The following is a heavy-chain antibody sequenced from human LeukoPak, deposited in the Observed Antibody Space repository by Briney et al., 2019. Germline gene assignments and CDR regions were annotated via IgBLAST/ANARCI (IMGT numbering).Heavy chain of an antibody. Sequence: GGSLRLSCEVSGFSVNSNFMSWVRQAPGKGLEWVSVIYIGNSTYFADSVKGRFTMSRDSSKSTVYLQMNSLRAEDTARYFCAMDTNGSGSYWEYWGHGTLVTVSS. CDR2: IYIGNST. J-gene: IGHJ4*01. D-gene: IGHD3-10*01. CDR3: AMDTNGSGSYWEY. CDR1: GFSVNSNF. V-gene: IGHV3-66*01.